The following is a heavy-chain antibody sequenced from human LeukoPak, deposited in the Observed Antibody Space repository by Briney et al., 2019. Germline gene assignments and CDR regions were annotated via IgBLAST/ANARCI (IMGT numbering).Heavy chain of an antibody. CDR3: ARDQVVIFGVVINHYYGMDV. V-gene: IGHV1-69*13. J-gene: IGHJ6*02. CDR1: GGTFSSYA. D-gene: IGHD3-3*01. Sequence: ASVKVSCKASGGTFSSYAISWVRQAPGQGLEWMGGIIPIFGTANYAQKFQGRVTITADESTSTAYMELSSLRSEDTAVYYCARDQVVIFGVVINHYYGMDVWGQGTTVTVSS. CDR2: IIPIFGTA.